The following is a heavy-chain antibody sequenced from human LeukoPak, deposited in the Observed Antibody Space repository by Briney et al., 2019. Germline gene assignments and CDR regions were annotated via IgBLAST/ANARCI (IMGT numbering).Heavy chain of an antibody. D-gene: IGHD5-12*01. CDR2: ISGSGGST. CDR1: GFTFSSYA. J-gene: IGHJ4*02. V-gene: IGHV3-23*01. Sequence: GGSLRLSCAAAGFTFSSYAMSWVRQAPGKGLEWVSAISGSGGSTYYADSVKGRFSISRDNSKNTLYLQMNSLRAEDTAVYYCAKSLEALSIVATIPGDYWGQGTLVTVSS. CDR3: AKSLEALSIVATIPGDY.